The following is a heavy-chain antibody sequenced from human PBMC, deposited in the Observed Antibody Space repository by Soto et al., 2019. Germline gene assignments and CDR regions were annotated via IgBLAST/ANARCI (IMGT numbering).Heavy chain of an antibody. CDR2: ISGSGGST. J-gene: IGHJ4*02. Sequence: EVPLLESGGGLVQPGGSLRLSCAASGFTFSSYAMSWVRQAPGKGLEWVSAISGSGGSTYYADSVKGRFTISRDNSKNTLYLQMNSLRAEDTAVYYCAKRDLPGTYSSGYYWGQGTLVTVSS. V-gene: IGHV3-23*01. CDR1: GFTFSSYA. CDR3: AKRDLPGTYSSGYY. D-gene: IGHD6-19*01.